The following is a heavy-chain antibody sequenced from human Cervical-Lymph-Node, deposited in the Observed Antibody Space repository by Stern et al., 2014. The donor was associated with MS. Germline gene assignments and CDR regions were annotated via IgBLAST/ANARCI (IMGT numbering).Heavy chain of an antibody. CDR1: GYNFTTYA. CDR2: INTNTGNP. CDR3: ARGAGERGIQLNDY. D-gene: IGHD5-18*01. V-gene: IGHV7-4-1*02. Sequence: VQLEESGSEFKKPGASVKVSCKASGYNFTTYAMNWVRQAPGQGLEWMGWINTNTGNPTYAQGFTGRFVFSLDTSVNTAYLQISSLKAEDTAVYYCARGAGERGIQLNDYWGQGTLVTVSS. J-gene: IGHJ4*02.